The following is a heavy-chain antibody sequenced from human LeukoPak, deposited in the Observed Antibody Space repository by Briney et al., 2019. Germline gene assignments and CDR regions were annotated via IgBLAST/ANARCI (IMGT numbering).Heavy chain of an antibody. V-gene: IGHV5-51*01. CDR3: ARPVDYGDYALEGGYFDY. D-gene: IGHD4-17*01. J-gene: IGHJ4*02. CDR1: GSSFTSYW. Sequence: GASLKISCKGSGSSFTSYWIGWVRQLPGKGLEWMGIIYPGDSDTRYSPSFQGQVTISADKSISTAYLQWSSLKASDTAMDYCARPVDYGDYALEGGYFDYWGQGTLVTVSS. CDR2: IYPGDSDT.